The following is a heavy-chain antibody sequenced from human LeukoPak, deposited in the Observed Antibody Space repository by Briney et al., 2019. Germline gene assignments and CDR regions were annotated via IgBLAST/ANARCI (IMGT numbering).Heavy chain of an antibody. CDR1: GFTFNNYA. CDR2: ISYDGSNK. V-gene: IGHV3-30-3*01. D-gene: IGHD4-17*01. J-gene: IGHJ4*02. CDR3: ARETGSAVGSTDLDY. Sequence: GGSLRLSCAASGFTFNNYAMSWVRQAPGKGLEWVAVISYDGSNKYFADSVKGRFTISRDTSKNTLNLEMNSLRPEDTAVYYCARETGSAVGSTDLDYWGQGTLVTVSS.